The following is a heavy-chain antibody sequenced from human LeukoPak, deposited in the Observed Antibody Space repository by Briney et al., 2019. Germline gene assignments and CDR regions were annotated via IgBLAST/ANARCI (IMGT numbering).Heavy chain of an antibody. CDR1: GGSFSGYY. CDR2: INHSGST. V-gene: IGHV4-34*01. Sequence: PSETLSLTCAVYGGSFSGYYWSWIRQPPGKGLEWIGEINHSGSTNYNPSLKSRVIISVDTSKNQFSLKLSSVTAADTAVYYCARPPHYWGQGTLVTVSS. J-gene: IGHJ4*02. CDR3: ARPPHY.